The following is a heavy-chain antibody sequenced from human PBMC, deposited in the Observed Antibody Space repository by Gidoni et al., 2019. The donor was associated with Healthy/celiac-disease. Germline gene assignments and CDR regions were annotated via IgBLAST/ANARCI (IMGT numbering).Heavy chain of an antibody. CDR2: ISSSGITI. J-gene: IGHJ3*02. D-gene: IGHD6-13*01. CDR3: ARDGGEQQLHAFDI. Sequence: EVQLVESGGGLVKPGGSLRRSCAASGFTFSSYSMNWVRQAPGKGLEWVSSISSSGITIYYADSVKGRFTISRDNAKNSLYLQMNSLRAEDTAVYYCARDGGEQQLHAFDIWGQGTMVTVFS. V-gene: IGHV3-21*01. CDR1: GFTFSSYS.